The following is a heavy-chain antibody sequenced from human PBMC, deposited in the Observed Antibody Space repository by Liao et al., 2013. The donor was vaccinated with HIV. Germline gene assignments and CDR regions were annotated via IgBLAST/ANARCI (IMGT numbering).Heavy chain of an antibody. CDR3: AKSDYGTGSDRYSYFYTDV. V-gene: IGHV4-39*07. CDR2: VYYSGTV. D-gene: IGHD3-10*01. J-gene: IGHJ6*03. CDR1: DDSISNYRLY. Sequence: QLQLQESGPGLVRPSETLSLTCTISDDSISNYRLYWGWIRQPPGKGLEWIGTVYYSGTVYYSPSLKSRVTISMDTSKNQFSMKMTSVTATDTAVYYCAKSDYGTGSDRYSYFYTDVWGEGTTVTVSS.